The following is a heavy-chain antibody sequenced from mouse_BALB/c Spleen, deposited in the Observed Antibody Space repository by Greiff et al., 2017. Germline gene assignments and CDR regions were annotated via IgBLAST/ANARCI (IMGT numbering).Heavy chain of an antibody. D-gene: IGHD5-5*01. CDR2: FYPGSGSI. Sequence: VKLQQSGAELVKPGASVKLSCKASGYTFTEYIIHWVKQRSGQGLEWIGWFYPGSGSIKYNEKFKDKATLTADKSSSTVYMELSRLTSEDSAVYFCARHETSTFLYYYAMDYWGQGTSVTVSS. CDR3: ARHETSTFLYYYAMDY. CDR1: GYTFTEYI. J-gene: IGHJ4*01. V-gene: IGHV1-62-2*01.